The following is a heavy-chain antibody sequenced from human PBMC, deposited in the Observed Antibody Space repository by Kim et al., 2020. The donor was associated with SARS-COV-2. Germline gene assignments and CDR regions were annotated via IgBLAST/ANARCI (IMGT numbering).Heavy chain of an antibody. CDR3: ASSVMTTVGTPRGTDY. CDR1: GGTFSSYT. CDR2: IIPILGIA. V-gene: IGHV1-69*02. D-gene: IGHD4-17*01. J-gene: IGHJ4*02. Sequence: SVKVSCKASGGTFSSYTISWVRQAPGQGLEWMGRIIPILGIANYAQKFQGRVTITADKSTSTAYMELSSLRSEDTAVYYCASSVMTTVGTPRGTDYWGQGTLVTVSS.